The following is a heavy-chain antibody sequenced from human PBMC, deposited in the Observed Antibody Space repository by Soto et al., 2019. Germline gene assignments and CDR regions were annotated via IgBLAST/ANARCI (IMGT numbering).Heavy chain of an antibody. CDR1: VFSVRNNF. CDR3: ARDRRIGNGYYHYYYGIDV. Sequence: GGSLRLSCSPSVFSVRNNFMTWVRQAPGRGLEWVSFIYDNGATSYADSVRGRFTVSRDEVKNTLYLQMNSLRVEDTAVYYCARDRRIGNGYYHYYYGIDVWGHGTTVTVSS. D-gene: IGHD3-3*02. CDR2: IYDNGAT. J-gene: IGHJ6*02. V-gene: IGHV3-53*01.